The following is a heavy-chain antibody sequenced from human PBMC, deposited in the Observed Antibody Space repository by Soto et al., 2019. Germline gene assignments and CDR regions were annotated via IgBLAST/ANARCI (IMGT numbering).Heavy chain of an antibody. CDR3: ARGVAGPLHWFDP. CDR1: GYTFTSYA. D-gene: IGHD6-19*01. CDR2: INAGNGNT. V-gene: IGHV1-3*01. Sequence: ASVKVSCKASGYTFTSYAMHWVRQAPGQRLEWMGWINAGNGNTKYSQKFQGRVTITRDTAASTAYMELSSLRSEDTAVYYCARGVAGPLHWFDPWGQGTLVTVSS. J-gene: IGHJ5*02.